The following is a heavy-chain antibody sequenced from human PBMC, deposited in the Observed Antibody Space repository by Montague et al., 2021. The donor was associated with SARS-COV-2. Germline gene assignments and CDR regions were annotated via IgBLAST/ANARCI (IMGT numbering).Heavy chain of an antibody. V-gene: IGHV4-61*09. CDR2: IYATGSA. CDR1: GGSVSSRSHV. CDR3: TRVVVVVPASPAPTLFDP. J-gene: IGHJ5*02. Sequence: TLSLTCTVSGGSVSSRSHVWSWIRQPSGKGLEWIGHIYATGSAKYXPSLESRVTISVDTSSNQFSLRLNSVTAADTAVYYCTRVVVVVPASPAPTLFDPWGQGILVTVSS. D-gene: IGHD2-15*01.